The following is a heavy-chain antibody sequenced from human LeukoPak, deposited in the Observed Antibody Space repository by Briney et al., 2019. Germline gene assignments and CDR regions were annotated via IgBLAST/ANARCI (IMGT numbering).Heavy chain of an antibody. CDR2: ISYDGDT. Sequence: GGSLRLSCAASGFTVRSYYMSWVRQAPGKGLGWVSVISYDGDTYYADSVKGRITISRDISKNTVYFQMNSLRAEDTAAYYCAREYLGVGTIDYWGQGTLVTVSS. D-gene: IGHD1-26*01. CDR3: AREYLGVGTIDY. CDR1: GFTVRSYY. V-gene: IGHV3-66*01. J-gene: IGHJ4*02.